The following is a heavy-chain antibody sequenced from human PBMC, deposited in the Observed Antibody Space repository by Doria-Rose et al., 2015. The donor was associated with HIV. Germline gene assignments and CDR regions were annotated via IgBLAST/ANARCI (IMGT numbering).Heavy chain of an antibody. Sequence: QVTLKESGPVLVKPTETPTLTCTVSGVSLSSPGMGVSWIRQPPGKALEWLANSFSDDERSYKTSLKSRLTISRVTSNSQVVLTMTDMDPVDTATYYCARIKSSRWYHKYYFDFWGQGTLVIVSA. J-gene: IGHJ4*02. D-gene: IGHD6-13*01. CDR3: ARIKSSRWYHKYYFDF. V-gene: IGHV2-26*01. CDR1: GVSLSSPGMG. CDR2: SFSDDER.